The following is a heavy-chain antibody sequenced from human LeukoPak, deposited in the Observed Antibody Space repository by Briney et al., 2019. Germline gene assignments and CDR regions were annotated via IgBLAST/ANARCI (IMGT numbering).Heavy chain of an antibody. CDR2: ISSSSSYI. V-gene: IGHV3-21*01. Sequence: GGSLRLSCAASGFTFSSYSMNWVRQAPGKGLEWVSSISSSSSYIYYADSVKGRFTISRDNAKNSLYLQMNSLRAEDTAVYYCVRSAFHAGSGNYYDYWGQGTLVTVSS. D-gene: IGHD3-22*01. CDR1: GFTFSSYS. CDR3: VRSAFHAGSGNYYDY. J-gene: IGHJ4*02.